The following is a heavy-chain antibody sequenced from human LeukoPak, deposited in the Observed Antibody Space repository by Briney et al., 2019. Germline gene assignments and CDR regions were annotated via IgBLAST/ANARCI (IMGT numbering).Heavy chain of an antibody. Sequence: ASVKVSCKASGYTFTSCGISWVRQAPGQGLEWMGWISAYNGNTNYAQRLQGRVTMTTDTSTSTVYMEVRSLRSDDTAVYYCARVVYCSGGSCYVFDYWGQGTLVTVSS. D-gene: IGHD2-15*01. CDR2: ISAYNGNT. V-gene: IGHV1-18*01. CDR1: GYTFTSCG. CDR3: ARVVYCSGGSCYVFDY. J-gene: IGHJ4*02.